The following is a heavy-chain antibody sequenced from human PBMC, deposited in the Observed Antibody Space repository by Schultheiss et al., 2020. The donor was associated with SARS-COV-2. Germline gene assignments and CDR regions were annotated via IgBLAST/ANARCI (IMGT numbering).Heavy chain of an antibody. CDR3: ARQIKVGSYYNSATLSFI. CDR1: DNSLSSSGYF. Sequence: SETLSLTCDVSDNSLSSSGYFWGWVRQPPWKGLEWIGSINYSGTSYYNPSLKSRVTISIDTSRNKFSMKLNSVSASDTAVYFCARQIKVGSYYNSATLSFIWGRGALVTVSS. D-gene: IGHD5-24*01. CDR2: INYSGTS. J-gene: IGHJ4*02. V-gene: IGHV4-39*07.